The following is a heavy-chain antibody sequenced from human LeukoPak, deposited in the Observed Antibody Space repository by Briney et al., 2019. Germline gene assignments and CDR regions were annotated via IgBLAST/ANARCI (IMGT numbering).Heavy chain of an antibody. D-gene: IGHD3-10*01. CDR1: GGSFSGYY. V-gene: IGHV4-34*01. CDR3: VRQRGRRVWFDP. J-gene: IGHJ5*02. CDR2: INHSGST. Sequence: PSETLSLTCAVYGGSFSGYYWSWIRQPPGKGLEWIGEINHSGSTNYNPSLKSRVTISVDTSKNQFSLRLRSVTAADTAVYYCVRQRGRRVWFDPWGQGTLVTVSS.